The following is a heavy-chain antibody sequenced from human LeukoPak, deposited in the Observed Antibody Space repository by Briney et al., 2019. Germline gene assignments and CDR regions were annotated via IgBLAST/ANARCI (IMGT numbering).Heavy chain of an antibody. Sequence: GGSLRLSCAASRFTFSSYSMNWVRQAPGKGLEWVSSISSSSSYIYYADSVKGRFTISRDNAKNSLYLQMNSLRAGDTAVYYCAREMGDKYSSSWALDLWGRGTLVTVSS. V-gene: IGHV3-21*01. D-gene: IGHD6-13*01. J-gene: IGHJ2*01. CDR2: ISSSSSYI. CDR1: RFTFSSYS. CDR3: AREMGDKYSSSWALDL.